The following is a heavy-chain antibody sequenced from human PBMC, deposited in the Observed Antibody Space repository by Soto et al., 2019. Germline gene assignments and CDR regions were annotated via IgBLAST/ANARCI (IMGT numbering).Heavy chain of an antibody. D-gene: IGHD3-22*01. V-gene: IGHV3-23*01. Sequence: GGSLRLSCAASGFTFDTYAMSWVRQAPGKGLEWVSAISGSGDNTYYADSVKGRFTISRDNSKNTLYLQMNSLRAEDTAVYYCAKDLRPYYYDDSGYPWGQGTLVTVSS. J-gene: IGHJ5*02. CDR3: AKDLRPYYYDDSGYP. CDR2: ISGSGDNT. CDR1: GFTFDTYA.